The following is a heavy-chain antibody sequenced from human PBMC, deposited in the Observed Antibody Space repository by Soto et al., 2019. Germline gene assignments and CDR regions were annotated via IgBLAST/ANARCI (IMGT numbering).Heavy chain of an antibody. V-gene: IGHV3-30*18. CDR3: AKASNLAVYGPGRSLYC. D-gene: IGHD3-10*01. Sequence: GGSLRLSCAASGFTFSSYGMHWVRQAPGKGLEWVAFISYDGSKKYYADSVKGRFTISRDNSKSTLYLQMNSLRAEDTSAYYCAKASNLAVYGPGRSLYCWGQGTVVTVSS. CDR2: ISYDGSKK. CDR1: GFTFSSYG. J-gene: IGHJ4*02.